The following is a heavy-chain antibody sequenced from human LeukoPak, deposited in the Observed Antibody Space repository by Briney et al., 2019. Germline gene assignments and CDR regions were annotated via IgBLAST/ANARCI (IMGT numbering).Heavy chain of an antibody. CDR3: ARDRRGYSYFYYYGMDV. J-gene: IGHJ6*02. D-gene: IGHD5-18*01. Sequence: GGSLRLSCAASGFTFSDYYMSWIRQAPGKGLEWVSYISGSGSTIYYADSVKGRFTISRDNAKNSLYLQMNSLRAEDTAVYYCARDRRGYSYFYYYGMDVWGQGTTVTVSS. CDR2: ISGSGSTI. V-gene: IGHV3-11*01. CDR1: GFTFSDYY.